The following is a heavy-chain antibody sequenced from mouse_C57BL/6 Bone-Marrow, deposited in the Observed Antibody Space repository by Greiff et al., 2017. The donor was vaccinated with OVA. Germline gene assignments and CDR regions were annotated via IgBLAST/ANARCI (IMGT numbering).Heavy chain of an antibody. CDR2: IDPENGDT. Sequence: EVQLQQSGAELVRPGASVKLSCTASGFNIKDDYMHWVKQRPEQGLEWIGWIDPENGDTEYASKFQGKATITADTSSNTAYLQLSSLTSEDTAVYYCTSITTVVPFAYWGQGTLVTVSA. J-gene: IGHJ3*01. CDR1: GFNIKDDY. CDR3: TSITTVVPFAY. D-gene: IGHD1-1*01. V-gene: IGHV14-4*01.